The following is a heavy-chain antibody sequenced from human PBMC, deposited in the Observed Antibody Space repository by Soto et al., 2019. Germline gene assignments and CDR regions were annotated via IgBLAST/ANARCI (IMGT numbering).Heavy chain of an antibody. CDR3: AGGDSSSWYWFDP. J-gene: IGHJ5*02. V-gene: IGHV4-31*03. D-gene: IGHD6-13*01. CDR2: IYYSGST. Sequence: SSETLSLTCTVSGGSISSGGYYWSWIRQHPGKGLEWIGYIYYSGSTYYNPSLKSRVTISVDTSKNQFSLKLSSVTAADTAVYYCAGGDSSSWYWFDPWGQGTLVTVSS. CDR1: GGSISSGGYY.